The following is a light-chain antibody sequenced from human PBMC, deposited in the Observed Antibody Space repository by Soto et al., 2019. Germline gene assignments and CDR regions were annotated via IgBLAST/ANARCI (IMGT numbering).Light chain of an antibody. Sequence: EIVMTQSPATLSVSPGERVTLSCRASQSVNSNMAWYQQKPGQVPRVLIYGASTRATGIPARFSGSGSGTEFTLTITNLQPEDFAVYHCQQYDNWPPWTFGQGTKVES. CDR3: QQYDNWPPWT. V-gene: IGKV3-15*01. CDR2: GAS. CDR1: QSVNSN. J-gene: IGKJ1*01.